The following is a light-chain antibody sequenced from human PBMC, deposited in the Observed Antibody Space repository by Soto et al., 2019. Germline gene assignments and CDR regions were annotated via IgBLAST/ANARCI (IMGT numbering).Light chain of an antibody. V-gene: IGLV9-49*01. Sequence: QLVLTQPPSASASLGASVTLTCTLSSGYSNYKVDWYQQRPGKGPRFVMRVGTGGTVGSKGDGIPDRFSVLGSGLNRYLTIKNIQEEDESDYHCGADHGSGSNFVLFGGGTQLTVL. J-gene: IGLJ2*01. CDR3: GADHGSGSNFVL. CDR2: VGTGGTVG. CDR1: SGYSNYK.